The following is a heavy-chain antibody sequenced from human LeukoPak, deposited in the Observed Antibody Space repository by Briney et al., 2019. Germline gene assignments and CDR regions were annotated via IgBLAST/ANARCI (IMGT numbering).Heavy chain of an antibody. CDR2: IYSGGST. Sequence: GGSLRLSCAASGFTVSSNYMSWVRQAPGKGLEWVSVIYSGGSTYYADSVKGRFTISRDNAKNTLYLQMNSLRAEDTAVYYCARRGYISGWYVIDYWGQGTLVTVSS. D-gene: IGHD6-19*01. J-gene: IGHJ4*02. V-gene: IGHV3-66*01. CDR1: GFTVSSNY. CDR3: ARRGYISGWYVIDY.